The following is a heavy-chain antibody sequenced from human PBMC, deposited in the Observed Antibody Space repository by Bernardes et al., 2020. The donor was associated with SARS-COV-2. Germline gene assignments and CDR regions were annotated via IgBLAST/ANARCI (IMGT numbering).Heavy chain of an antibody. CDR1: EGPFRDYA. D-gene: IGHD3-22*01. CDR2: INPNSGGT. V-gene: IGHV1-2*02. J-gene: IGHJ6*02. CDR3: ALPPTNYDRYAMDL. Sequence: ASVKVSCKASEGPFRDYAISWVRQAPGQGLEWMGWINPNSGGTNYAQNFQGRVTMTRDTSIGTAYMELSGLRFDDTAVYYCALPPTNYDRYAMDLWGQGTTVTVSS.